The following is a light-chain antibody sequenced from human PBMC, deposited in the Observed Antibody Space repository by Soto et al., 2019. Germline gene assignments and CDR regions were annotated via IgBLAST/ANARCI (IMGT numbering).Light chain of an antibody. J-gene: IGKJ3*01. CDR1: QTLNGW. Sequence: IPLTQSPSTLSASAGDRVTITCRVSQTLNGWLAWYQHKPGNAPKLLIFKASNLQSGVPSRFSGSGSGTEFTLTIISLQPDDSATYYCQQYNNYSFTFGPGTKVEIK. V-gene: IGKV1-5*03. CDR3: QQYNNYSFT. CDR2: KAS.